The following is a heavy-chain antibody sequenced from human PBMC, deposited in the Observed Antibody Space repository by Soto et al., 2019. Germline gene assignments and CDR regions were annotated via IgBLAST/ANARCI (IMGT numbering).Heavy chain of an antibody. CDR2: INHSGST. V-gene: IGHV4-34*01. J-gene: IGHJ5*02. CDR3: AREYSGYDKTRFDP. D-gene: IGHD5-12*01. Sequence: SETLSLTCAVYGGSFSGYYWTWIRQPPGTGLEWIGEINHSGSTNYNPSLKSRLTISIDTSRNQFSLKLSSVTAADTAVYYCAREYSGYDKTRFDPWGQGTLVTVSS. CDR1: GGSFSGYY.